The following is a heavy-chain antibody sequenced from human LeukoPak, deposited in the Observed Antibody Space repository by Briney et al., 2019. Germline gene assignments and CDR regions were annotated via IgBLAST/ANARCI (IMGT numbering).Heavy chain of an antibody. CDR1: GFTFSTYS. V-gene: IGHV3-48*02. CDR2: ISSSSTI. D-gene: IGHD6-19*01. CDR3: ARAVAHHFDY. J-gene: IGHJ4*02. Sequence: PGGSLRLSCAASGFTFSTYSMNWVRQAPGKGLEWVSYISSSSTIYYADSVKGRFTISRDNAKNSLYLQMNSLRDEDTAVYYCARAVAHHFDYWGQGTLVTVSS.